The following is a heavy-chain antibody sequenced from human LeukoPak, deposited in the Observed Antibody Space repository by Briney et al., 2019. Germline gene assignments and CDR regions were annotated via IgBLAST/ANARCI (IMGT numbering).Heavy chain of an antibody. D-gene: IGHD1-20*01. V-gene: IGHV3-48*01. CDR2: ITSSSTTI. CDR1: GFTFSSYS. J-gene: IGHJ4*02. Sequence: GGSLRFSCAASGFTFSSYSMNWVRQAPGKGLEWVSYITSSSTTIYYADSVKGRFTISRDNAKNSLYLQMNSLRAEDTAVYYCARVRDAYNYFHYWGQGTLVTVSS. CDR3: ARVRDAYNYFHY.